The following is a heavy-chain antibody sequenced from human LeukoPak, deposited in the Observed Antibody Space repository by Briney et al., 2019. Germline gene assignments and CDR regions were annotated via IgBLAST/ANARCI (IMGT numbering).Heavy chain of an antibody. J-gene: IGHJ4*02. Sequence: SETLSLTCTVSGGSISSYYWSWIRQPPGKGLEWIGYIYYSGSTNYNPSLKSRVTISVDTSKNQFSLKLSSVTAADTAVYYCARGRQWLAIFDYWGQGTLVTVSS. D-gene: IGHD6-19*01. CDR2: IYYSGST. CDR1: GGSISSYY. V-gene: IGHV4-59*12. CDR3: ARGRQWLAIFDY.